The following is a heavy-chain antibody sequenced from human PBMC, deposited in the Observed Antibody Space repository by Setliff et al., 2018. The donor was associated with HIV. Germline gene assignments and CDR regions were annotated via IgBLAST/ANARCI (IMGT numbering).Heavy chain of an antibody. J-gene: IGHJ5*02. V-gene: IGHV4-39*07. CDR1: GGSISSSTYY. Sequence: SETLSLTCTVSGGSISSSTYYWGWIRQPPGKGLEWIGNIYYSASTYYNPSLKSRVTISVDTSKNQFSLKMSSVTPADTAVYYCARDLRFDPWGQGTLVTVSS. CDR2: IYYSAST. CDR3: ARDLRFDP.